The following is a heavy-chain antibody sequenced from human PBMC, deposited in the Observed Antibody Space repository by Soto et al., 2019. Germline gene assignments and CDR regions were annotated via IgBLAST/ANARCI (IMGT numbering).Heavy chain of an antibody. CDR3: ALPSCGGDCYSPFDY. J-gene: IGHJ4*02. CDR2: ISGNSGKT. CDR1: GVGLSTYA. Sequence: EVQLLESGGGFVQPGGSLRLSCTASGVGLSTYAISWVRQAPGKGLEWVSVISGNSGKTDYADSVKGRFSISRDKSENPVDLQMNRLRAEDTAVYYCALPSCGGDCYSPFDYWGQGTLVTVSS. D-gene: IGHD2-21*02. V-gene: IGHV3-23*01.